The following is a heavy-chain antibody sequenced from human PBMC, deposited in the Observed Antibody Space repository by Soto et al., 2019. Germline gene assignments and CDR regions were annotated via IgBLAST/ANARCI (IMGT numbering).Heavy chain of an antibody. D-gene: IGHD6-13*01. V-gene: IGHV4-31*03. J-gene: IGHJ5*02. CDR2: IYYSGST. CDR3: ARSPYSSSWYGNPNWFDP. CDR1: GGSISSGGYY. Sequence: SETLSLTCTVSGGSISSGGYYWSWIRQHPGKGLEWIGYIYYSGSTYYNPSLKSRVTISVDTSKNQFSLKLSSVTAADTAVYYCARSPYSSSWYGNPNWFDPWGQGTLVTVSS.